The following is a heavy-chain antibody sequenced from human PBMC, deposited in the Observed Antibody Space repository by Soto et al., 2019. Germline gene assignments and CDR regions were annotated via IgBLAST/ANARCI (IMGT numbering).Heavy chain of an antibody. CDR2: ISAYNGNT. D-gene: IGHD6-19*01. Sequence: ASVKVSCKASGYTFTSYGISWVRQAPGQGLEWMGWISAYNGNTNYAQKLQGRVTMTTDTSTSTAYMELRSLRSDDTAVYYCARDPKIAVARRTDAFDISGQGTILTVSS. V-gene: IGHV1-18*01. CDR1: GYTFTSYG. J-gene: IGHJ3*02. CDR3: ARDPKIAVARRTDAFDI.